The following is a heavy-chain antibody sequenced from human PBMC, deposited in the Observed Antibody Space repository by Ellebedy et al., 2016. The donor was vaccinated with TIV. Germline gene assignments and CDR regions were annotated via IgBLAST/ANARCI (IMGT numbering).Heavy chain of an antibody. CDR3: ARDGPPRNYYYDSSGYSTAFDY. Sequence: GGSLRLSXAASGFTFSSYGMHWVRQAPGKGLEWVAVIWYDGSNKYYADSVKGRFTISRDNSKNTLYLQMDSLRAEDTAVYYCARDGPPRNYYYDSSGYSTAFDYWGQGTLVTVSS. D-gene: IGHD3-22*01. CDR2: IWYDGSNK. V-gene: IGHV3-33*01. CDR1: GFTFSSYG. J-gene: IGHJ4*02.